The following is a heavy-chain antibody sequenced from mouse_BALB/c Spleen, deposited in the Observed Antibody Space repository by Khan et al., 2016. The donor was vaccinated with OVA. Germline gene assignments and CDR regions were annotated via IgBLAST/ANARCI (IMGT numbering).Heavy chain of an antibody. Sequence: VQLQQSGPELMKPGASVKISCKASGYSFTDYYIHWVKQSHGQSLEWIGYIDPFNGSTNFNQKFKGTATLTVDKSSSTAYMHRNSLTSEDSAVYYCTRLGTTGWFAYWGQGTLVTVSA. D-gene: IGHD2-13*01. CDR2: IDPFNGST. CDR3: TRLGTTGWFAY. CDR1: GYSFTDYY. J-gene: IGHJ3*01. V-gene: IGHV1S135*01.